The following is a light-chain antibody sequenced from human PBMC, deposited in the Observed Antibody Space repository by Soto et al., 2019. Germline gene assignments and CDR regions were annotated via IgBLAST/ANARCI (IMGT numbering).Light chain of an antibody. V-gene: IGKV3-20*01. J-gene: IGKJ2*01. CDR3: QQFGTSPMFT. CDR1: QSVSSSY. Sequence: EIVLTQSPGTLSLSPGERATLSCRASQSVSSSYLAWYQQRPGQAPRLIIFGASSRATGVPDRFSGSGSGTDFTLTISRLEPEDFVVYYCQQFGTSPMFTFGQGTKLEI. CDR2: GAS.